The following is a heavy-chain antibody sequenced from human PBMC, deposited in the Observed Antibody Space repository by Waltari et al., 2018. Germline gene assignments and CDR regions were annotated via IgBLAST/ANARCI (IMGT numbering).Heavy chain of an antibody. CDR2: VNGDGSRT. V-gene: IGHV3-74*03. Sequence: EAQVVEYGGGVVQPGGSLRVSGSPSGFPFSPYWMHWVRQVPGQGLVWGSGVNGDGSRTTYADPVKGRFTISRDNARGTVHLQMNSLRAEDSAVYYCGTLEAVASWGQGTLVTVSS. CDR3: GTLEAVAS. CDR1: GFPFSPYW. J-gene: IGHJ5*02.